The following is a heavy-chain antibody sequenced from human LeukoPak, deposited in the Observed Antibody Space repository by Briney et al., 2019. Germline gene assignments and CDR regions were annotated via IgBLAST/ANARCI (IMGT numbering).Heavy chain of an antibody. D-gene: IGHD2-21*02. CDR1: GFTFSSYS. Sequence: PTGGSLRLSCAASGFTFSSYSMNWIRQAPGKGLEWVSAISGSGGSTYYADSVKGRFTISRDNSKNTLYLQMNSLRAEDTAVYYCAGSIVVVTAIQDHWGQGTLVTVSS. CDR3: AGSIVVVTAIQDH. J-gene: IGHJ4*02. CDR2: ISGSGGST. V-gene: IGHV3-23*01.